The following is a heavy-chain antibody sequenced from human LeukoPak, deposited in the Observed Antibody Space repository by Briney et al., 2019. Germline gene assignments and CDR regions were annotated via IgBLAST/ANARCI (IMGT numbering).Heavy chain of an antibody. D-gene: IGHD2-15*01. CDR2: IYHSGST. J-gene: IGHJ4*02. V-gene: IGHV4-38-2*01. CDR3: ARTVVWGGSCVYYFDY. CDR1: GYSISSGYY. Sequence: TSETLSLTCSFSGYSISSGYYWGWIRQPPGQGLEWIGNIYHSGSTYYNPSLKSRVTISVDTSKNQFSLKLSSVTAADTAVYYCARTVVWGGSCVYYFDYWGQGTLVTVSS.